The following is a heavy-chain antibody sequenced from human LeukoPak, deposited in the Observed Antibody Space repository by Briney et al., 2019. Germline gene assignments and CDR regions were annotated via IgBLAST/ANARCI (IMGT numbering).Heavy chain of an antibody. J-gene: IGHJ6*03. V-gene: IGHV3-9*03. CDR2: ISWNSGRI. D-gene: IGHD4-23*01. CDR3: AKAIGKSDYYHMHV. CDR1: GFTFDDYA. Sequence: GGSLRLSCAASGFTFDDYAMHWVRQAPGKGLERVSGISWNSGRIGYADSVKGRFTISRDNARNSLYLQMNSLRAEDMALYYCAKAIGKSDYYHMHVWGKGTTVTVSS.